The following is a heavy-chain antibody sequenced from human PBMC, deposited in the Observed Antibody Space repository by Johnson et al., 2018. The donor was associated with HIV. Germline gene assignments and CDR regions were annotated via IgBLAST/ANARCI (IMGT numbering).Heavy chain of an antibody. D-gene: IGHD2-15*01. V-gene: IGHV3-30*04. CDR3: ARACSAAHCYSAQAFDI. J-gene: IGHJ3*02. CDR1: GFTFSRYA. CDR2: ISCDGSNK. Sequence: VQLLESGGGVVQPGRSLRLSCAASGFTFSRYAMHWVRQAPGKGLEWVAVISCDGSNKYYAASVKGRFTISRDNSKNTLYLQVNSLRAGDTAVYYCARACSAAHCYSAQAFDIWGQGTMVTVSS.